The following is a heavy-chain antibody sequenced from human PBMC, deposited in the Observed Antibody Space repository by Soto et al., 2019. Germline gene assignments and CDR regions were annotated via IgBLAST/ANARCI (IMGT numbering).Heavy chain of an antibody. CDR3: AHRPRGYTSHFDY. Sequence: QITLKESGPTLVKPTQTLTLTCTFSGFSFSTRGVGVAWIRQPPGKALEWLALIYWDDDEGYSPSLKSRLTIXTTTSENXVLLTMXXMDSVDKASYYCAHRPRGYTSHFDYWGQGTLVTVSS. CDR1: GFSFSTRGVG. D-gene: IGHD5-18*01. CDR2: IYWDDDE. J-gene: IGHJ4*02. V-gene: IGHV2-5*02.